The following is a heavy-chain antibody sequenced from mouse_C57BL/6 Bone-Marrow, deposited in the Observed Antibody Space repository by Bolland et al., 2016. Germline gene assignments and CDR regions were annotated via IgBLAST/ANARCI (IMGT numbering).Heavy chain of an antibody. CDR2: YI. D-gene: IGHD2-4*01. J-gene: IGHJ3*01. V-gene: IGHV5-9-1*02. Sequence: YIYYADTVKGRFTISRDNARNTLYLQMSSLKSEDTAMYYCTRGYYDYPYAIDYWGQGTLV. CDR3: TRGYYDYPYAIDY.